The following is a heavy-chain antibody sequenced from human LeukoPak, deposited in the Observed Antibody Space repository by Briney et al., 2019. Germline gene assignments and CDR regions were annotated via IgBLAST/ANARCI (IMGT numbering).Heavy chain of an antibody. CDR2: IIPIFGTA. V-gene: IGHV1-69*05. Sequence: ASVKVSCKASGGTFSSYAISWVRQAPGQGLEWMGGIIPIFGTANYAQKFQGRVTMTRDTSTSTVYMELSSLRSEDTAVYYCARSYYDYVIGWFDPWGQGTLVTVSS. CDR1: GGTFSSYA. CDR3: ARSYYDYVIGWFDP. D-gene: IGHD3-16*01. J-gene: IGHJ5*02.